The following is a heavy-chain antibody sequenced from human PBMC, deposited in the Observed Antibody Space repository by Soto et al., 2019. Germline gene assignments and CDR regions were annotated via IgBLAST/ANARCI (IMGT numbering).Heavy chain of an antibody. CDR2: ISAYNGNT. Sequence: QVPLVQSGAEVKKPGASVKVSCKASGYTFTSYGISWVRQAPGQGLEWRGWISAYNGNTNYAQKLQGRVTMTTDTSTSTAYMELRTVRSGDTAVYYCAKAGYFYYYYMDVWGKGTTVTFSS. CDR3: AKAGYFYYYYMDV. V-gene: IGHV1-18*01. J-gene: IGHJ6*03. CDR1: GYTFTSYG.